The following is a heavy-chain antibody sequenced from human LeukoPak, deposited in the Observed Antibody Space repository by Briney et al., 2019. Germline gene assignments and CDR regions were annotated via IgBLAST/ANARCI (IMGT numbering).Heavy chain of an antibody. Sequence: GRSLRLSCAASGFTFSSYGMHWVRQAPGRGMEWVAVISYDGSNKYYADSVTGRLTTSRDNSKKPLYLEMNSLVAEDTAVYDCAIGHVFDLWGQGTMVTVSS. CDR2: ISYDGSNK. V-gene: IGHV3-30*03. CDR1: GFTFSSYG. J-gene: IGHJ3*01. CDR3: AIGHVFDL.